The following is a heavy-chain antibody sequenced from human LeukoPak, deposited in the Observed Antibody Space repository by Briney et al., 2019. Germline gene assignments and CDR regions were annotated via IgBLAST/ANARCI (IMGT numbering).Heavy chain of an antibody. CDR3: AKGPPRLWLYLVDY. Sequence: GGSLRLSCAASGLTFSSYAMSWFRQAPGKGLEWVSAISGSGGSTYYADSVKGRFTISRDNSKNTLYLQMNSLRAEDTAVYYCAKGPPRLWLYLVDYWGQGTLVTVSS. CDR2: ISGSGGST. CDR1: GLTFSSYA. D-gene: IGHD5-18*01. J-gene: IGHJ4*02. V-gene: IGHV3-23*01.